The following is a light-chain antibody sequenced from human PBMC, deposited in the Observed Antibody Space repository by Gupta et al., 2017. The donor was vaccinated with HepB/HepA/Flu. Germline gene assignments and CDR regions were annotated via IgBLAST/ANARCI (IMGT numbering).Light chain of an antibody. CDR3: AAWDDSLNGVV. Sequence: SXXTXPXSXXXXXRXRVTXSCSXSSSNIGNNAVNWYQQLPGKAPKLLIYYDDLLPSGVSDRFSGSKSGTSASLAISGLQSEDEADYYCAAWDDSLNGVVFGGGTKLTVL. J-gene: IGLJ2*01. V-gene: IGLV1-36*01. CDR1: SSNIGNNA. CDR2: YDD.